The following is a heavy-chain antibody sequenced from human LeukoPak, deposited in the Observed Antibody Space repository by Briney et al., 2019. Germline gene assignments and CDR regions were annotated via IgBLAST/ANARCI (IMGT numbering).Heavy chain of an antibody. CDR3: ARDRTILTGDAFDI. CDR2: IIPIFGTA. V-gene: IGHV1-69*13. CDR1: GGTFSSYA. Sequence: SVKVSCKASGGTFSSYAISWVRQAPGLGLEWMGGIIPIFGTANYAQKFQGRVTITADESTSTAYMELSSLRSEDTAVYYCARDRTILTGDAFDIWGQGTMVTVSS. J-gene: IGHJ3*02. D-gene: IGHD3-9*01.